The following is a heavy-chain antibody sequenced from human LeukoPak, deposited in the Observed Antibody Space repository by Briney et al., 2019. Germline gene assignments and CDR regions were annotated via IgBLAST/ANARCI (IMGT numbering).Heavy chain of an antibody. CDR3: ARCPKDRGRHDDAFDI. D-gene: IGHD3-10*01. CDR1: GGTFSSYA. Sequence: SVKVSCKASGGTFSSYAISWVRQAPGQGLEWMGGITPIFGTANYAQKFQGRVTITADESTTTAYMELSSLRSEDTAVYYCARCPKDRGRHDDAFDIWGQGTMVTISS. J-gene: IGHJ3*02. CDR2: ITPIFGTA. V-gene: IGHV1-69*01.